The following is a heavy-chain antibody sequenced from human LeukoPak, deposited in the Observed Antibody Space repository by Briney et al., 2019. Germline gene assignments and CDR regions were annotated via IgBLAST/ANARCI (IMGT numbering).Heavy chain of an antibody. CDR3: AELGITMIGGV. CDR2: ISSSGSTI. Sequence: GGSLRLSCAASGFTFSSYTMNWVRQAPGEGLEWVSYISSSGSTIYYADSVKGRFTISRDNAKNSLYLQMNSLRAEDTAVYYCAELGITMIGGVWGKGTTVTISS. V-gene: IGHV3-48*04. D-gene: IGHD3-10*02. J-gene: IGHJ6*04. CDR1: GFTFSSYT.